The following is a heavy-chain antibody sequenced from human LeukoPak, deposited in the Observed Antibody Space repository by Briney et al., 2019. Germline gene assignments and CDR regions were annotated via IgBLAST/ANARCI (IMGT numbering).Heavy chain of an antibody. J-gene: IGHJ2*01. CDR2: ISRSGNTI. CDR3: ARDAGFPFSYWHFDL. V-gene: IGHV3-48*03. CDR1: GFTFSSYE. Sequence: GGSLRLSCAGSGFTFSSYEMNWVRQAPGKGLEWVSYISRSGNTIYYADSVKGRFTISRDNAKNSLYLQMNSLRADDTAVYHCARDAGFPFSYWHFDLWGRGTLVSVSS. D-gene: IGHD2/OR15-2a*01.